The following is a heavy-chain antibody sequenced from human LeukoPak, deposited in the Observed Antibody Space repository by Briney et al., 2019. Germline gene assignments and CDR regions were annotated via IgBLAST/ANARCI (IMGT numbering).Heavy chain of an antibody. V-gene: IGHV4-34*01. Sequence: SETLSLTCAVYGGSFSGYYWSWIRQPPGKGLEWIGEINHSGSTNYNPSLKSRVTISVDTSKNQFSLKLSSVTAADTAVYYCARGQGVAAAGTFDYWGQGTLVTVSS. CDR2: INHSGST. J-gene: IGHJ4*02. CDR1: GGSFSGYY. D-gene: IGHD6-13*01. CDR3: ARGQGVAAAGTFDY.